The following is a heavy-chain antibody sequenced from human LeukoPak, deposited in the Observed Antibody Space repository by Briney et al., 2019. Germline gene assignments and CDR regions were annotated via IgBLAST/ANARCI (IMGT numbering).Heavy chain of an antibody. CDR3: CREHSEVPAAHDLYYFDY. CDR2: INPNSGGT. V-gene: IGHV1-2*02. Sequence: ASVKVSCKASGYTFTGYYMHWVRQAPGQGLEWMGWINPNSGGTNYAQKFQGRVTMTRDTSISTAYMELSRLRSDDTAVYYCCREHSEVPAAHDLYYFDYWGQGTLVTVSS. J-gene: IGHJ4*02. D-gene: IGHD2-2*01. CDR1: GYTFTGYY.